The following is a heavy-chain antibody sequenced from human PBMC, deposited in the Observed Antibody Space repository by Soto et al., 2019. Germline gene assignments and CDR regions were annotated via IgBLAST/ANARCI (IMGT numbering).Heavy chain of an antibody. D-gene: IGHD2-2*01. CDR2: IIPMLTVT. Sequence: QVHLIQSGAEVKKPGSSVKVSCKAAGGTFNTYTLIWVRQAPGHGLEWMGRIIPMLTVTNSAQKFQGRLTRTADKSTGTAFMDLTSLRSDDTAVYYCSIGSWSAETFDVWGQGTMVTVSS. CDR3: SIGSWSAETFDV. J-gene: IGHJ3*01. V-gene: IGHV1-69*02. CDR1: GGTFNTYT.